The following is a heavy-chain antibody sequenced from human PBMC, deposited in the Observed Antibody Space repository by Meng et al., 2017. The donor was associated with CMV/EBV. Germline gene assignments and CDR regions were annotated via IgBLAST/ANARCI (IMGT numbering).Heavy chain of an antibody. CDR3: ARDTATALDY. J-gene: IGHJ4*02. V-gene: IGHV3-72*01. Sequence: CAASGLTFSANYKDWVRQAPGKGLEGVSRTTNKPNTYKTNYAASVIGRFTVSRDDSKNSLYLQMNSLQTEDTAVYFCARDTATALDYWGQGTLVTVSS. D-gene: IGHD6-13*01. CDR2: TTNKPNTYKT. CDR1: GLTFSANY.